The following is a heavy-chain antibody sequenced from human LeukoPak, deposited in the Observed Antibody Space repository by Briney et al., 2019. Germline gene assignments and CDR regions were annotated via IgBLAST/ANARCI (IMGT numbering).Heavy chain of an antibody. D-gene: IGHD2-21*02. J-gene: IGHJ4*02. Sequence: SETLSLTCAVYGGSFSGYYWSWIRQPPGKGLEWIGEINHSGSTNYNPSLKSRVTISVGTSKNQFSLKLSSVTAADTAVYYCAVTVVTQKCFDYWGQGTLVTVSS. CDR2: INHSGST. CDR3: AVTVVTQKCFDY. V-gene: IGHV4-34*01. CDR1: GGSFSGYY.